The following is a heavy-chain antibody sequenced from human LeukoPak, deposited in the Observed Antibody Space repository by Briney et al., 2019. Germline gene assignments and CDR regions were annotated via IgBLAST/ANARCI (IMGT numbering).Heavy chain of an antibody. CDR3: TRCSYDSSGYRTCYFDY. J-gene: IGHJ4*02. Sequence: GGSLRLSCAASGFTFSTYAMHWVRQAPGKGLEWVAVISKDVSNRYYADSVKGRFTISRDNSQNTLYLQMNSLRAEDTAMYYCTRCSYDSSGYRTCYFDYRGQGTLVTVSS. CDR2: ISKDVSNR. D-gene: IGHD3-22*01. V-gene: IGHV3-30*01. CDR1: GFTFSTYA.